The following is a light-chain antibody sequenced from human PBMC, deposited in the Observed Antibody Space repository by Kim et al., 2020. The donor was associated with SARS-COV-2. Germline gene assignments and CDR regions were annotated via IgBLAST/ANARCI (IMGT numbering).Light chain of an antibody. J-gene: IGKJ4*01. Sequence: DIQMTQSPSSLSASVGDRVTITCRASQSISSYLNWYQQKPGKAPKVLIYAASSLQSGVPSRFSGNGSGTDFTLTISSLQPEDFATYFCQQTYSTPLTFGGGTKVDIK. V-gene: IGKV1-39*01. CDR2: AAS. CDR1: QSISSY. CDR3: QQTYSTPLT.